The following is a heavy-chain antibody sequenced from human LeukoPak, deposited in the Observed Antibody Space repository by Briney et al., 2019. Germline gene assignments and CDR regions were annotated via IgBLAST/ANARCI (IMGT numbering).Heavy chain of an antibody. J-gene: IGHJ4*02. CDR2: MNPNSGNT. D-gene: IGHD1-26*01. CDR1: GYTFTSYD. Sequence: GASVKVSCKASGYTFTSYDINWVRQATGQGLEWMGWMNPNSGNTGYAQKFQGRVTITRNTSISTAHMELSSLRSEDTAVYYCARGGGIVGATILGFDYWGQGTLVTVSS. V-gene: IGHV1-8*03. CDR3: ARGGGIVGATILGFDY.